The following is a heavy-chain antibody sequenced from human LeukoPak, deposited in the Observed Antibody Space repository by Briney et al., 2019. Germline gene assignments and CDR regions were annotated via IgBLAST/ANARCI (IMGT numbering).Heavy chain of an antibody. J-gene: IGHJ4*02. D-gene: IGHD3-22*01. CDR3: ARSGHYDSSGYFPYYFDY. CDR1: GFTVSSNY. V-gene: IGHV3-53*01. CDR2: IYSGGST. Sequence: PGGSLRLSCAASGFTVSSNYMSWVRQTPGKGLEWVSVIYSGGSTYYADSVKGRFTISRDNSKNTLYLQMNSLRAEDTAVYHCARSGHYDSSGYFPYYFDYWGQGTLVTVSS.